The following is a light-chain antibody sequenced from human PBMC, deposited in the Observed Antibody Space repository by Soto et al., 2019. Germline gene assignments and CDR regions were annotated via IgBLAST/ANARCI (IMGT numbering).Light chain of an antibody. Sequence: QSALTQPRSVSGSPGQSVTISCTGTSSDVGGYNYVSWYQQHPGKAPKLMIYDVSKRPSGVPDRFSGSKSGNTASLTISGLQAEDXADYYCCSYAGSYTSFVFGTGTKLTVL. J-gene: IGLJ1*01. CDR1: SSDVGGYNY. CDR2: DVS. V-gene: IGLV2-11*01. CDR3: CSYAGSYTSFV.